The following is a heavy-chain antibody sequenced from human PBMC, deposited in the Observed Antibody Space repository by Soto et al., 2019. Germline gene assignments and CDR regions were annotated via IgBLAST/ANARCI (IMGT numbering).Heavy chain of an antibody. J-gene: IGHJ4*02. CDR1: GCTFAVYG. CDR2: ISAYNGNT. CDR3: ARDFTRAPRFDSTGLDY. D-gene: IGHD3-9*01. Sequence: GASVKVSCKASGCTFAVYGVSWVRQAPGQGLEWMGWISAYNGNTNYAQNVRGRVTMTTDTSTSIAYMELRSLRSDDTAVYYCARDFTRAPRFDSTGLDYWGPGTLVTASS. V-gene: IGHV1-18*01.